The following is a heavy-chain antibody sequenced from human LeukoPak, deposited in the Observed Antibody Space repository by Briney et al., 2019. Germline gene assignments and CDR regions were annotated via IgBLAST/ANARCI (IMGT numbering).Heavy chain of an antibody. Sequence: TLSLTCTVSGGSISSGGYYWSWIRQPPGKALEWLALIYWNDDKLYSPSLKSRLTVTKDTSKNQVVLTMTNMDPVDTATYYCAHRRIVEGTWSGFDYWGQGTLVIVSS. CDR2: IYWNDDK. CDR1: GGSISSGGYY. D-gene: IGHD6-13*01. CDR3: AHRRIVEGTWSGFDY. J-gene: IGHJ4*02. V-gene: IGHV2-5*01.